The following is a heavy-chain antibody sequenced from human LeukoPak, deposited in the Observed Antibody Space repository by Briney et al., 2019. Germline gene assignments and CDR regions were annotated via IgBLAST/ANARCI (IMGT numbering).Heavy chain of an antibody. CDR3: ARDYPSGYRFDY. Sequence: GGSLRLSCAASGLTFSSYSMNWVRQAPGKGLEWVSSISSSSSYIYYADSVKGRFTISRDNAKNSLYLQMNSLRAGDTAVYYCARDYPSGYRFDYWGQGTLVTVSS. V-gene: IGHV3-21*01. CDR1: GLTFSSYS. D-gene: IGHD5-12*01. J-gene: IGHJ4*02. CDR2: ISSSSSYI.